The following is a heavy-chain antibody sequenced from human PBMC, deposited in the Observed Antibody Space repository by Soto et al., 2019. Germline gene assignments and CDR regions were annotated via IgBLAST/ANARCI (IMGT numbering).Heavy chain of an antibody. CDR2: IYYSGST. V-gene: IGHV4-59*01. J-gene: IGHJ3*01. CDR3: AYSTGWYRLDL. Sequence: PSETLSLTCTVSGGSISSYYWSWIRQPPGKGLERIGYIYYSGSTNYNPSLKSRVTISVDTSKNQFSLKLNSVTAADTAVYYCAYSTGWYRLDLWGQGTLVTVS. D-gene: IGHD6-19*01. CDR1: GGSISSYY.